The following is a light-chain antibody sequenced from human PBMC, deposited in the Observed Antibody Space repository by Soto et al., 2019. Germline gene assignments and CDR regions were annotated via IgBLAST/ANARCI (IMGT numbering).Light chain of an antibody. CDR3: QSYYTKTWV. CDR2: EDN. CDR1: SGTIASSY. Sequence: NFMLTQPHSVSESPGKTVTISCTRSSGTIASSYVQWYQQRPGSSPTTVIYEDNQRPSGVPDRFSGSIDSSSNSASLSLSGLKTEDEADYFCQSYYTKTWVFGGGTKLTVL. J-gene: IGLJ3*02. V-gene: IGLV6-57*01.